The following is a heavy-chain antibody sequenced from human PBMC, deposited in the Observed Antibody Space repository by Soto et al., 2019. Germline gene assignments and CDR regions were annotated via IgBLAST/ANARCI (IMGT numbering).Heavy chain of an antibody. J-gene: IGHJ5*02. D-gene: IGHD2-2*01. CDR2: INHSGST. V-gene: IGHV4-34*01. CDR1: GGSFSGYY. Sequence: QVQLQQWGAGLLKPSETLSLTCAVYGGSFSGYYWSWIRQPPGKGLEWIGEINHSGSTNYNPSLKSRVTISVDXXKXQXSLKLSSVTAADTAVYYCARGLSVVVPAARYNWFDPWGQGTLVTVSS. CDR3: ARGLSVVVPAARYNWFDP.